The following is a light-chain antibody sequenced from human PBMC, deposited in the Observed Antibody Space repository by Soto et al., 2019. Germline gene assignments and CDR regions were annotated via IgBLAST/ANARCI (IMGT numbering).Light chain of an antibody. Sequence: EIVMTQSPATLSVSPGERATLSCRASQSVTSDLAWYQQKPGQAPRLLIYDASTRATCIPARLSGSGSGTDCTLTISSLQSEDFAVYYCQQYYKWPPWTFGQGTKVEIK. J-gene: IGKJ1*01. V-gene: IGKV3-15*01. CDR1: QSVTSD. CDR3: QQYYKWPPWT. CDR2: DAS.